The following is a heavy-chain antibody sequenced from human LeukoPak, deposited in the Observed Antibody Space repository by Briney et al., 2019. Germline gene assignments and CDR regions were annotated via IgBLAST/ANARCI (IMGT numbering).Heavy chain of an antibody. CDR2: IIPIFGTA. D-gene: IGHD2-2*01. CDR1: GYTFTSYG. J-gene: IGHJ4*02. V-gene: IGHV1-69*13. Sequence: ASVKVSCKASGYTFTSYGISWVRQAPGQGLEWMGGIIPIFGTANYAQKLQGRVTITADESTSTAYMELRGLRSDDTAIYYCARAPIVVVPSAMGVYFDFWGQGTLVTVSS. CDR3: ARAPIVVVPSAMGVYFDF.